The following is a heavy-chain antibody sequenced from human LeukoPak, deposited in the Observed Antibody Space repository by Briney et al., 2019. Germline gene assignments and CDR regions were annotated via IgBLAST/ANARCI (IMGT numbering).Heavy chain of an antibody. J-gene: IGHJ4*02. CDR1: GFTFSSYA. CDR2: ISYDGSNK. V-gene: IGHV3-30-3*01. Sequence: GSLRLSCAASGFTFSSYAMHWVRQAPGKGLEWVAVISYDGSNKYYADSVKGRFTISRDNSKNTLYLQMNSLRAEDTAVYYCARDPGAAMATGYFDYWGQETLVTVSS. CDR3: ARDPGAAMATGYFDY. D-gene: IGHD5-18*01.